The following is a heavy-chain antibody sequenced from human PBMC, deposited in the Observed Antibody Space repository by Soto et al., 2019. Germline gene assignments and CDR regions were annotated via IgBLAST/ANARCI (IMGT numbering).Heavy chain of an antibody. V-gene: IGHV5-51*01. CDR1: GFSFTDYW. CDR2: IYPGDSDT. J-gene: IGHJ6*02. CDR3: ARRGQTAIYYYYGMDV. Sequence: PGESLKISCEGFGFSFTDYWFGWVRQMPGKGLEWMGLIYPGDSDTRYSSSFQGQVTISADKSISTIYLQWSSLKASDTAIYYCARRGQTAIYYYYGMDVWGQGTSVTVSS.